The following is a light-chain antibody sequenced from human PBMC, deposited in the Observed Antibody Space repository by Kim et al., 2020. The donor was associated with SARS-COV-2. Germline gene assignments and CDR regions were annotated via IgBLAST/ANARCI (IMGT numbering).Light chain of an antibody. CDR2: QDK. CDR3: QAWDSSTHNYV. J-gene: IGLJ1*01. CDR1: KLGDKY. V-gene: IGLV3-1*01. Sequence: PGQTASITCSGYKLGDKYVSWYQEKPGQSPVVVIYQDKQRPSGIPERFSGSNSGNTATLTISGTQAMDEADYYCQAWDSSTHNYVFGAGTKVTVL.